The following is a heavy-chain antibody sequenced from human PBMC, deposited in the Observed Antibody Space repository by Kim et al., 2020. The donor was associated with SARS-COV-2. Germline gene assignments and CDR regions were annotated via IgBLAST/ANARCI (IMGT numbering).Heavy chain of an antibody. V-gene: IGHV3-74*01. CDR2: INGDGGST. J-gene: IGHJ4*03. CDR3: VRAGWGYCSGGRCNSGGCSDS. D-gene: IGHD2-15*01. Sequence: GGSLRLSCAASGFTFSSYWMHWVRQGPGKGLVWVSRINGDGGSTIHADSVKGRFTISRDNAKNTLYLQMNSLRAEDTAVYYCVRAGWGYCSGGRCNSGGCSDSWGPGNLVTVSS. CDR1: GFTFSSYW.